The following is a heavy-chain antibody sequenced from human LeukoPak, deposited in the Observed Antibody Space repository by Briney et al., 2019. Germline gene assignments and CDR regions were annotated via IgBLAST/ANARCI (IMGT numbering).Heavy chain of an antibody. CDR1: GYTFTSYY. CDR2: IHPSAGTT. V-gene: IGHV1-46*01. CDR3: ARVVGSSYDRPYFDY. D-gene: IGHD1-26*01. Sequence: VASVKVSCKPSGYTFTSYYIHWARQAPGQGLEWMGLIHPSAGTTSYAQKFQGRVTMTRDTSTSTVYMELSSLRSEDTAVYYCARVVGSSYDRPYFDYWGQGTLVTVSS. J-gene: IGHJ4*02.